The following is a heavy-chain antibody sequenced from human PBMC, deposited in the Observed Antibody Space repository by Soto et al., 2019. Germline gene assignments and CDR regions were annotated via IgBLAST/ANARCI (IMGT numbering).Heavy chain of an antibody. Sequence: QVQLVQSGAEVKKPGSSVKVSCKASGGTFGSYAISWVRQAPGQGLEWMGGIIPIFGTANYAQKFQGRVTITADESTSTAHMELSSLRSEDTAVYYCARGSYCGGDCYTYPPFDPWGQGTLVTVSS. CDR3: ARGSYCGGDCYTYPPFDP. D-gene: IGHD2-21*02. V-gene: IGHV1-69*12. CDR1: GGTFGSYA. J-gene: IGHJ5*02. CDR2: IIPIFGTA.